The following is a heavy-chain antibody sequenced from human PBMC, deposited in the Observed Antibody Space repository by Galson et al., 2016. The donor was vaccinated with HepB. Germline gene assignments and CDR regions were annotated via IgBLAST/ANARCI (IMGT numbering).Heavy chain of an antibody. Sequence: LEWVSSISSSSTYIYYADSVNGRFTISIDNAKKSLFLQMNSLRAEDTAVYYCARDGRELVSHDYYSYMDVWGQGTTVTVSS. V-gene: IGHV3-21*01. CDR2: ISSSSTYI. J-gene: IGHJ6*02. D-gene: IGHD1-7*01. CDR3: ARDGRELVSHDYYSYMDV.